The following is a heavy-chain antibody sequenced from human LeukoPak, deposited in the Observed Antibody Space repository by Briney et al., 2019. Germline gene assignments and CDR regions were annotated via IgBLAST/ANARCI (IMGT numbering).Heavy chain of an antibody. V-gene: IGHV3-23*01. CDR3: ARGRSNYYVSSGYP. Sequence: PGGSLRLSCAASGFTFSSYGMSWVRQAPGKGLEWVSAISGSGGSTYYADSVKGRFTISRDNAKNSLYLQMNSLRAEDTAVYYCARGRSNYYVSSGYPWGQGTLVTVSS. CDR2: ISGSGGST. J-gene: IGHJ5*02. D-gene: IGHD3-22*01. CDR1: GFTFSSYG.